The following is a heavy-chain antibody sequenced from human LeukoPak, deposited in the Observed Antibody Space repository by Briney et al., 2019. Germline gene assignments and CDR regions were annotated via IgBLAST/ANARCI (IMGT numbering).Heavy chain of an antibody. CDR1: GFTFSSYG. J-gene: IGHJ4*02. CDR2: ISYDGSNK. CDR3: AKTSQSSGWIYYFDY. V-gene: IGHV3-30*18. Sequence: GGSLRLSCAASGFTFSSYGMHWVRQAPGKGLEWVAVISYDGSNKYYADSVKGRFTTSRDNSKNTLYLQMNSLRAEDTAVYYCAKTSQSSGWIYYFDYWGQGTLVTVSS. D-gene: IGHD6-19*01.